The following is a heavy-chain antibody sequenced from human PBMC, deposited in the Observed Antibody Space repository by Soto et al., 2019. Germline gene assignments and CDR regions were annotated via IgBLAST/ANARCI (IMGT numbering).Heavy chain of an antibody. J-gene: IGHJ4*02. CDR1: GGSISSGDYY. V-gene: IGHV4-30-4*01. CDR2: IYYSGST. D-gene: IGHD1-7*01. CDR3: ARFGGTTAFGY. Sequence: QVQLQESGPGLVKPSQTLSLTCTVSGGSISSGDYYWSWIRQPPGKGLEWIGYIYYSGSTYCNPYLKSRVTRSVDTSKNQYSLKLSSVTAADTAVYYCARFGGTTAFGYWGQGTLVTVSS.